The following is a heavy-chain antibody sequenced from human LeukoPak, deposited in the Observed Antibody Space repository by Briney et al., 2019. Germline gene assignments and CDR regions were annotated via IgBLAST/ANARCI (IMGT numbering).Heavy chain of an antibody. CDR3: ARDYDFWSGYYSPTRGYFGY. CDR2: IRYDGSNK. Sequence: PGGSLRLSCAASGFTFSGSGMHWVRQAPGKGLEWVTFIRYDGSNKYYTDSVKGRFTISRDNSKNTLYLQMDSVRVEDTAVYYCARDYDFWSGYYSPTRGYFGYWGQGTLVTVSS. V-gene: IGHV3-30*02. J-gene: IGHJ4*02. CDR1: GFTFSGSG. D-gene: IGHD3-3*01.